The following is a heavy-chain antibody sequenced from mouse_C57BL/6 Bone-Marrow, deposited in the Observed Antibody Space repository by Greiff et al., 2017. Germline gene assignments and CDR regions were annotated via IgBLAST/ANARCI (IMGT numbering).Heavy chain of an antibody. D-gene: IGHD2-3*01. CDR3: SSFDGNYFDF. CDR1: GFNIKDDY. J-gene: IGHJ2*01. V-gene: IGHV14-4*01. CDR2: IDPEIGDT. Sequence: EVQLQQSGAELVRPGASVKLSCTASGFNIKDDYIHWVKQRPEQGLEWIGWIDPEIGDTEYASKFQGKATITSDTSSNTAYLQLSSLTSEDTAVYYCSSFDGNYFDFWGQATPLTVAS.